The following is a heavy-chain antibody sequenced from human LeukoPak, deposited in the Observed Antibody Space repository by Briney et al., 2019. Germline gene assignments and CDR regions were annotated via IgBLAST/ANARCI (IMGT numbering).Heavy chain of an antibody. J-gene: IGHJ5*02. Sequence: SETLSLTCTVSGGSISSYYWSWIRQPPGKGLEWIGYIYYSGSTNYNPSFKSRVTISVDTSKNQFSLKLSSVTAADTAVYYCARAQGPIGFYCSSTSCHGWFDPWGQGTLVTVSS. CDR1: GGSISSYY. CDR2: IYYSGST. D-gene: IGHD2-2*01. CDR3: ARAQGPIGFYCSSTSCHGWFDP. V-gene: IGHV4-59*01.